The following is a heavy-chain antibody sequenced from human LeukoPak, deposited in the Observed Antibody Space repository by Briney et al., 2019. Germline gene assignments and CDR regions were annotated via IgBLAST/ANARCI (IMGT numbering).Heavy chain of an antibody. V-gene: IGHV4-30-2*01. CDR3: ARDWRYSSSPGGWFDP. CDR2: FYHSGST. CDR1: GDSVSSGYYY. J-gene: IGHJ5*02. D-gene: IGHD6-13*01. Sequence: PSETLSLTCTVSGDSVSSGYYYWSWIRQPPGKGLEWIGYFYHSGSTYYNPSLKSRVAISEDRSKNQFSLKLSSVTAADTAVYYCARDWRYSSSPGGWFDPWGQGTLVTVSS.